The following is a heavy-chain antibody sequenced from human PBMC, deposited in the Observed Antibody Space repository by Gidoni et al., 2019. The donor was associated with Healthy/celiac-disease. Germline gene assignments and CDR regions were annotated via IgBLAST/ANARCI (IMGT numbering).Heavy chain of an antibody. CDR2: IIPLFGTA. D-gene: IGHD2-2*01. V-gene: IGHV1-69*06. J-gene: IGHJ6*03. CDR1: GGTFSSYA. Sequence: QVQLVQSGAEVKKPGSSVKVSCKAYGGTFSSYAISWVRQAPGQGLEWMGGIIPLFGTANYAQKFQGRVTITADKSTSTAYMELSSLRSEDTAVYYCARDIVVVPAAMTGGYYYYYMDVWGKGTTVTVSS. CDR3: ARDIVVVPAAMTGGYYYYYMDV.